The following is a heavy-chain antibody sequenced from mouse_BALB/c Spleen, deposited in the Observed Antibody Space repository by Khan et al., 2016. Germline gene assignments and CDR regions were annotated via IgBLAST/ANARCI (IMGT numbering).Heavy chain of an antibody. CDR3: ARAGYYGYLAY. CDR1: GFDFRRYW. J-gene: IGHJ3*01. D-gene: IGHD1-1*01. Sequence: EVKLLESGGGLVQPGGSLKLSCAASGFDFRRYWMSWVRQAPGKGLEWIGEINPDSRTINYTPSLKDKFTISRDNAKNKLYLQMSKVRSEDTALYYCARAGYYGYLAYWGQGTLVSVSA. CDR2: INPDSRTI. V-gene: IGHV4-1*02.